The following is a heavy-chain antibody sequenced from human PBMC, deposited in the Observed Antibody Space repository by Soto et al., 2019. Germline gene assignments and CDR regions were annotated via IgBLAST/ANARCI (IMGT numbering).Heavy chain of an antibody. CDR1: GYTFTSYA. D-gene: IGHD3-22*01. CDR2: INAGNGNT. Sequence: ASVKVSCKASGYTFTSYAMHWVRQAPGQRLEWMGWINAGNGNTKYSQKFQGRVTITRDTSASTAYMELSSLRSEDTAVYYCARDTGSYYYDSSGYYVSDWFDPWGQGTLVTVSS. V-gene: IGHV1-3*01. J-gene: IGHJ5*02. CDR3: ARDTGSYYYDSSGYYVSDWFDP.